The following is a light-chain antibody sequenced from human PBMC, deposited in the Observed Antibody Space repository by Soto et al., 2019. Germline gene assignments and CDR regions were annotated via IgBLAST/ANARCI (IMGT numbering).Light chain of an antibody. CDR2: GAS. CDR1: QSVSGSY. Sequence: EIVLTQSPGTLSLSPGERATLSCRASQSVSGSYLAWYQQKPGQAPRLLIYGASSRATGIPDRFVGSGSGTDFTLTISRLEPEDFAVYYCQHYGNSLFTFGPGTKVDIK. V-gene: IGKV3-20*01. CDR3: QHYGNSLFT. J-gene: IGKJ3*01.